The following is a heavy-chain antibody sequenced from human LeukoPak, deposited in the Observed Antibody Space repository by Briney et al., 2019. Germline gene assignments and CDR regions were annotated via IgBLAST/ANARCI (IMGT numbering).Heavy chain of an antibody. V-gene: IGHV4-59*01. D-gene: IGHD2-21*02. CDR3: ARAYYCGGDCYHFDY. Sequence: SETLSLTCTVSGGSISSYYWSWIRQPPGEGLEWIGYIYYSGSTNYNPSLKSRVTISVDTSKNQFSLKLSSVTAADTAVYYCARAYYCGGDCYHFDYWGQGTLVTVSS. CDR2: IYYSGST. CDR1: GGSISSYY. J-gene: IGHJ4*02.